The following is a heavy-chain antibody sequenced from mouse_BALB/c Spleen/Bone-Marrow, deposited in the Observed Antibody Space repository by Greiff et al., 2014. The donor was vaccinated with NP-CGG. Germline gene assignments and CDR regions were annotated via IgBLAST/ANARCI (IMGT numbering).Heavy chain of an antibody. D-gene: IGHD2-1*01. J-gene: IGHJ4*01. CDR2: IWRGGST. Sequence: QVQLQQSGPGLVQPSRSLSITCTVSGFSLTSYGVHWVRQSPGKGLEWLGVIWRGGSTDYNAAFMSRLSITKDNSKSQVFFKMNSLQADDTAIYYCAKNLRGNYVRAMDYWGQGTSVTVSS. V-gene: IGHV2-5*01. CDR1: GFSLTSYG. CDR3: AKNLRGNYVRAMDY.